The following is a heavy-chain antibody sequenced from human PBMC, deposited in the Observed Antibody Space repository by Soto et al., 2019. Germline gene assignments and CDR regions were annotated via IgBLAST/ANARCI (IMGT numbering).Heavy chain of an antibody. V-gene: IGHV4-59*01. CDR2: IYSSGST. CDR1: GGSISSYY. Sequence: PSETLSLTCTVSGGSISSYYWNWIRQPPGKGLEWIGYIYSSGSTNYNPSLKGRVTMSLDTSKNQVSLNVTSVTAADTAVYYCAATPRYCGQGRLVTSPQ. CDR3: AATPRY. J-gene: IGHJ4*02. D-gene: IGHD2-15*01.